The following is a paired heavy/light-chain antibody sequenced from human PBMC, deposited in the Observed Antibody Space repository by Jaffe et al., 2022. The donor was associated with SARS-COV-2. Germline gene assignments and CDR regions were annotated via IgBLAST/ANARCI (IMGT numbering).Heavy chain of an antibody. D-gene: IGHD2-2*01. CDR2: ISSSGSTI. V-gene: IGHV3-11*01. J-gene: IGHJ6*02. Sequence: QVQLVESGGGLVKPGGSLRLSCAASGFTFSDYYMSWIRQAPGKGLEWVSYISSSGSTIYYADSVKGRFTISRDNAKNSLYLQMNSLRAEDTAVYYCALAAMVTYGMDVWGQGTTVTVSS. CDR3: ALAAMVTYGMDV. CDR1: GFTFSDYY.
Light chain of an antibody. Sequence: DIVMTQSPLSLPVTPGEPASISCRSSQSLLHSNGYNYLDWYLQKPGQSPQLLIYLGSNRASGVPDRFSGSGSGTDFTLKISRVEAEDVGVYYCMQALQTPTFGQGTRLEIK. CDR3: MQALQTPT. V-gene: IGKV2-28*01. CDR2: LGS. CDR1: QSLLHSNGYNY. J-gene: IGKJ5*01.